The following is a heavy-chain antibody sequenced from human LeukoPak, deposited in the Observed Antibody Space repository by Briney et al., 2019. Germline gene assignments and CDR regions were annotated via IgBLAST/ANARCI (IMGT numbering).Heavy chain of an antibody. CDR1: GYSFTSYW. CDR3: ARGRGYCSGGSCYYFDY. D-gene: IGHD2-15*01. Sequence: GESLKISCKGSGYSFTSYWIGWVRQMPGKGLEWMGIIYPGDSDTRYSPSFQGQVTISADKSISTAYLQWSSLKASDIAMYYCARGRGYCSGGSCYYFDYWGQGTLVTVSS. J-gene: IGHJ4*02. CDR2: IYPGDSDT. V-gene: IGHV5-51*01.